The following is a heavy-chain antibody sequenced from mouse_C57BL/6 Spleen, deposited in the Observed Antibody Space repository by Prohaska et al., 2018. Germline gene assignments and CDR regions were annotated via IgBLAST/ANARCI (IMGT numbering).Heavy chain of an antibody. J-gene: IGHJ4*01. Sequence: GYTFTSYWMHWVKQRPIQGLEWIGNIDPSDSETHYNQKFKDKATLTVDKSSSTAYMQLSSRTSEDSAVYYCARDGSSYVGYAMDYWGQGTSVTVSS. CDR1: GYTFTSYW. CDR2: IDPSDSET. V-gene: IGHV1-52*01. D-gene: IGHD1-1*01. CDR3: ARDGSSYVGYAMDY.